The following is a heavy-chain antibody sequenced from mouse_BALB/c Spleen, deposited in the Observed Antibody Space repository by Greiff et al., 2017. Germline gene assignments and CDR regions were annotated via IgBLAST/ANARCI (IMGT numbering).Heavy chain of an antibody. CDR1: GYTFTSYW. V-gene: IGHV1-87*01. CDR3: ARELPFDY. J-gene: IGHJ2*01. Sequence: QVQLKESGAELARPGASVKLSCKASGYTFTSYWMQWVKQRPGQGLEWIGAIDPGDGDTRYTQKFKGKATLTADKSSSTAYMQLSSLASEDSAVYYCARELPFDYWGQGTTLTVSA. CDR2: IDPGDGDT.